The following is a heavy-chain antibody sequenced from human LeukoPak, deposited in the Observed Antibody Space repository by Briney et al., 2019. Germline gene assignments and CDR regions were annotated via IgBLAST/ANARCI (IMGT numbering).Heavy chain of an antibody. J-gene: IGHJ4*02. CDR1: GFTFSSYG. Sequence: GRSLGLSCAASGFTFSSYGMHWVRQAPGKGLEWVAVIWYDGSNKYYADSVKGRFTISRDNSKNTLYLQMNSLRAEDTAVYYCARERVGTLYYFDYWGQGTLVTVSS. CDR3: ARERVGTLYYFDY. D-gene: IGHD1-1*01. V-gene: IGHV3-33*01. CDR2: IWYDGSNK.